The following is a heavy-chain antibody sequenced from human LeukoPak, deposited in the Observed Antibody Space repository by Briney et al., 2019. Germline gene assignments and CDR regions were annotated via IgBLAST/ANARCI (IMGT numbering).Heavy chain of an antibody. Sequence: GGSLRLSCAASGFTFSSYWMSWVRQAPGKGLEWVGRVKSKTDVGTTDYAAPVKGRFTISRDDSKNTLYLQMNSLKTEDTAVYYCTTGDCSSTSCYSFDYWGQGTLVTVSS. V-gene: IGHV3-15*01. CDR1: GFTFSSYW. J-gene: IGHJ4*02. CDR3: TTGDCSSTSCYSFDY. CDR2: VKSKTDVGTT. D-gene: IGHD2-2*01.